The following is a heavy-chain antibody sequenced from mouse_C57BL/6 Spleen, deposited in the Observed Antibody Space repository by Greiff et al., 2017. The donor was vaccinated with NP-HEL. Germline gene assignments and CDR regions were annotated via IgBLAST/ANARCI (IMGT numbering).Heavy chain of an antibody. CDR3: ARDSSSAWFAY. Sequence: VQLKQSGPGLVKPSQSLSLTCSVTGYSITSGYYWNWIRQFPGNKLEWMGYISYDGSNNYNPSLKNRISITRDTSKNQFFLKLNSVTTEDTATYYCARDSSSAWFAYWGQGTLVTVSA. V-gene: IGHV3-6*01. D-gene: IGHD1-1*01. CDR1: GYSITSGYY. CDR2: ISYDGSN. J-gene: IGHJ3*01.